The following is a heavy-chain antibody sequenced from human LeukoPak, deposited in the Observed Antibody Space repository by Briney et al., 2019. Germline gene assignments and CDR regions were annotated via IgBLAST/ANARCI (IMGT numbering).Heavy chain of an antibody. Sequence: PGGSLRLSCAASGFTVSSNYMSWVRQAPGKGLEWVSVIYSGGSTYYADSVKGRFTISRDNSKNTLYLQMNSLRAEDTAVYYCARDGGVPYYYYGMDVWGQGTTVTVSS. J-gene: IGHJ6*02. CDR1: GFTVSSNY. CDR2: IYSGGST. V-gene: IGHV3-53*01. D-gene: IGHD3-16*01. CDR3: ARDGGVPYYYYGMDV.